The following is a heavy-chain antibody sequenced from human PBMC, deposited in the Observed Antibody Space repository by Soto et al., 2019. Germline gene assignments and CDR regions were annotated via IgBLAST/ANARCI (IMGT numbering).Heavy chain of an antibody. CDR3: AKGTANGRWFKPFDY. Sequence: EVQLLESGGGLVQPGGSLRLSCAASGFTFVNYAMNWVRQAPGKALEWVATLSGSGTSTYYADSVKGRFTISRDNSRNTLNLQLNSRRAEGTAVYYWAKGTANGRWFKPFDYWCQGTLVTVS. V-gene: IGHV3-23*01. J-gene: IGHJ4*02. D-gene: IGHD3-9*01. CDR1: GFTFVNYA. CDR2: LSGSGTST.